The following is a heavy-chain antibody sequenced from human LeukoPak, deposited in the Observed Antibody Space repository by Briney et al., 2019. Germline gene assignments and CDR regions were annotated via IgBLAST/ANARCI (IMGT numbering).Heavy chain of an antibody. CDR3: AKPRTTGLGWAQFDY. CDR1: GFTFSSFA. CDR2: FDGNGPNT. D-gene: IGHD2-8*02. V-gene: IGHV3-23*01. J-gene: IGHJ4*02. Sequence: GGSLRLSCAASGFTFSSFAMTWVRQAPGKGLEWVSGFDGNGPNTYYADSVKGRWTISRDNSRNTLYLEVNSLRPEDTALYYCAKPRTTGLGWAQFDYWGQGSLVTVSS.